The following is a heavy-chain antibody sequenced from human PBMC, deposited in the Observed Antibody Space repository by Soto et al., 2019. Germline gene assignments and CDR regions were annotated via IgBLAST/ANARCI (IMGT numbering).Heavy chain of an antibody. J-gene: IGHJ6*02. Sequence: GGSLRLSCEASGFTFGNYAMTWVRRGPGRGLEWVSALSGSSLNTYYADSVKGRFTISRDNSKNTMYLEMNSLRVDDTAVYYCTTQFFLSSRKPHEDVSGQGTPDTVS. V-gene: IGHV3-23*01. CDR2: LSGSSLNT. CDR1: GFTFGNYA. CDR3: TTQFFLSSRKPHEDV.